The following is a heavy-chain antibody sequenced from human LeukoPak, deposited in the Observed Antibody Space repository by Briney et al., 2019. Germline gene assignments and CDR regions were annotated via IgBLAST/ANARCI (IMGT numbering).Heavy chain of an antibody. CDR2: INHSGST. V-gene: IGHV4-34*01. Sequence: PSETLSLTCAVYGGSFSGYYWSWIRQPPGKGLEWIGEINHSGSTNYNPSLKSRVTISVDTSKNQLSLKMSSVTAADTAVYYCASPVNDYWGQGTLVTVSS. CDR1: GGSFSGYY. J-gene: IGHJ4*02. CDR3: ASPVNDY.